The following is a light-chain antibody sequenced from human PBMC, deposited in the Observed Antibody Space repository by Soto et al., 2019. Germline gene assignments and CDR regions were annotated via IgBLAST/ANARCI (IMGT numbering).Light chain of an antibody. CDR3: AAWDDSLNGWV. V-gene: IGLV1-47*01. Sequence: QSVLTQPPSASGTPGQRVTISCSGSRPNIGDNYVYWYQHLPGTAPKLLIYRTNQRPSGVPDRFSGSKSGTSASLAIGGLRSGDEADYYCAAWDDSLNGWVFGGGTKVTVL. J-gene: IGLJ3*02. CDR1: RPNIGDNY. CDR2: RTN.